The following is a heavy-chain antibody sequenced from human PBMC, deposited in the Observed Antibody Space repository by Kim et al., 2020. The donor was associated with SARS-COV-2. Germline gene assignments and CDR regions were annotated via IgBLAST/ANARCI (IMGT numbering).Heavy chain of an antibody. V-gene: IGHV4-39*01. J-gene: IGHJ4*02. CDR2: IYYSGST. Sequence: SETLSLTCTVSGGSISSSSYYWGWIRQPPGKGLEWIGSIYYSGSTYYNPSLKSRVTISVDTSKNQFSLKLSSVTAADTAVYYCARLSSRLGEYFDYWGQGTLVTVSS. CDR3: ARLSSRLGEYFDY. D-gene: IGHD1-26*01. CDR1: GGSISSSSYY.